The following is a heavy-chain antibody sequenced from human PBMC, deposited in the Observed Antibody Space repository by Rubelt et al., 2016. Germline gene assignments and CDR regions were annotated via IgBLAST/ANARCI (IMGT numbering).Heavy chain of an antibody. D-gene: IGHD5-24*01. CDR1: GDSIISFYW. Sequence: GDSIISFYWWTWVRQPPGKGLEWIGEINHSGSANYNLSLKSRLTISVDTSKNQFSLKLSSVTAADTAVYYCARDKLPRYGMDVWGQGTTVAVSS. V-gene: IGHV4-4*02. CDR2: INHSGSA. CDR3: ARDKLPRYGMDV. J-gene: IGHJ6*02.